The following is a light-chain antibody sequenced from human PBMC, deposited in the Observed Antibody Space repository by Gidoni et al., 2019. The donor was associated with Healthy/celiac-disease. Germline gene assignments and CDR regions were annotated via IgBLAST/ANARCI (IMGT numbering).Light chain of an antibody. CDR3: QQYGSSPRVT. CDR2: GAS. J-gene: IGKJ3*01. Sequence: EIVLTQSPGTLSLSPGERATLSCRASQSVSSSYLAWYQQKPGQAPRLLIYGASSGSGTDFTLTISRLEPEDFAVYYCQQYGSSPRVTFGPXTKVDIK. CDR1: QSVSSSY. V-gene: IGKV3-20*01.